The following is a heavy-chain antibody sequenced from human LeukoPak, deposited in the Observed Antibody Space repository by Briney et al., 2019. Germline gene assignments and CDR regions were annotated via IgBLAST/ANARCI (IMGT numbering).Heavy chain of an antibody. D-gene: IGHD2-8*01. CDR3: ARVAYAIFHYFDY. V-gene: IGHV3-7*01. J-gene: IGHJ4*02. CDR2: IKQDGSEK. Sequence: PGGSLRLSCAASGFNFSIYWMSWVRQAPGKGLEWVANIKQDGSEKYYVDSVKGRFTISRDNAKNSLYLQMNSLRAEDTAVYYCARVAYAIFHYFDYWGQGTLVTVSS. CDR1: GFNFSIYW.